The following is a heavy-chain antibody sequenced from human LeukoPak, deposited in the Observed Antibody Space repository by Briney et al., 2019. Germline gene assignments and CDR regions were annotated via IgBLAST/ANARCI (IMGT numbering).Heavy chain of an antibody. Sequence: GGSLRLSCAASGFTFSSYSMSWVRQAPGKGLEWVSSISSSSSYIYYADSVKGRFTISRDNARNSLYLQMNSLRAEDTAVYYCAREYDYVWGSDFHFDYWGQGTLVTVSS. V-gene: IGHV3-21*01. CDR3: AREYDYVWGSDFHFDY. CDR2: ISSSSSYI. J-gene: IGHJ4*02. CDR1: GFTFSSYS. D-gene: IGHD3-16*01.